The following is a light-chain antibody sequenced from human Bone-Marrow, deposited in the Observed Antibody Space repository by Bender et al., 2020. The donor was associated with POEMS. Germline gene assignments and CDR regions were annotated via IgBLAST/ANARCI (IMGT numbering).Light chain of an antibody. CDR2: DVN. CDR1: SSDVGGYDF. Sequence: QSALTQPRSVSGSPGQSVTISCTGTSSDVGGYDFVSWYQQHPGRAPTLLVYDVNKRPSGVPDRFSGSRSGSTASLTVFDLQAEDEADYFCSSYAGSRRVFGGGTKLTVL. J-gene: IGLJ2*01. CDR3: SSYAGSRRV. V-gene: IGLV2-11*01.